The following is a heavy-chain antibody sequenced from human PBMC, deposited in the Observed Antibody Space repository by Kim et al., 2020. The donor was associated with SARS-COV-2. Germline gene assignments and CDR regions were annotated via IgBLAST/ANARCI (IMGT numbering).Heavy chain of an antibody. Sequence: VKARFTISRDNSKNTLDLQMNSLRSEDTAVYYSANGRIGRVDVVAAEFDFWGQGTLVTVSS. CDR3: ANGRIGRVDVVAAEFDF. D-gene: IGHD5-12*01. V-gene: IGHV3-30*02. J-gene: IGHJ4*02.